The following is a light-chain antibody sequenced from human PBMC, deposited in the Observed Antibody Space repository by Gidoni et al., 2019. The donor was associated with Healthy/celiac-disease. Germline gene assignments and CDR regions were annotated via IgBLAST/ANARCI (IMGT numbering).Light chain of an antibody. V-gene: IGLV4-69*01. Sequence: SVKLTCTLSSGHSSYAIAWHQQQPEKGPRYLMKLNSDGSHSKGDGIPDRFSGSSSGAERYLTISSLQSEDEADYYCQTWGTGIRVFGGGTKLTVL. CDR3: QTWGTGIRV. J-gene: IGLJ3*02. CDR2: LNSDGSH. CDR1: SGHSSYA.